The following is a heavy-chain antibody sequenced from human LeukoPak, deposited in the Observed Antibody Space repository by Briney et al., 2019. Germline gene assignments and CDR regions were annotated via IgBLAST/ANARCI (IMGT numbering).Heavy chain of an antibody. CDR1: GFTFSSYE. Sequence: GGSLRLSCAASGFTFSSYEVNWVRQAPGKGLEWVSYISSSGSTIYYADSVKGRFTISRDNAKNSLYLQMNSLRAEDTAVYYCARATEAPLYYGSEAVDYWGQGTLVTVSS. V-gene: IGHV3-48*03. J-gene: IGHJ4*02. CDR3: ARATEAPLYYGSEAVDY. CDR2: ISSSGSTI. D-gene: IGHD3-10*01.